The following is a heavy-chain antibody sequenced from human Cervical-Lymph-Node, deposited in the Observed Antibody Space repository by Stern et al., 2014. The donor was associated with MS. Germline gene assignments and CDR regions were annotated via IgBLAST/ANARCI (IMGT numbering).Heavy chain of an antibody. Sequence: VQLVESGPEVKKPGTSVKVSCKASGFTFTSSAMQWVRQARGQRLELIGWIVVGSGNTNYAQKFQERVTITRDMATSTAYMELSSLRSEDTAVYYCAADKAFGELSKRYYYYGMDVWGQGTTVTVSS. V-gene: IGHV1-58*02. CDR1: GFTFTSSA. J-gene: IGHJ6*02. CDR2: IVVGSGNT. D-gene: IGHD3-10*01. CDR3: AADKAFGELSKRYYYYGMDV.